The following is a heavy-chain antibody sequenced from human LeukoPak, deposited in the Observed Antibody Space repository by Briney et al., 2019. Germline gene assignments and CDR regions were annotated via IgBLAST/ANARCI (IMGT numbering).Heavy chain of an antibody. D-gene: IGHD6-13*01. Sequence: HGESLKISCKGSGYSFTSYWIAWVRQMPGKGLEWMGIIYPGDSETRYSPSFQGQVTISADKSISTAYLQWSSLKASDTAMYHCARRIAVSATFDYWGQGTLVTVSS. J-gene: IGHJ4*02. V-gene: IGHV5-51*01. CDR1: GYSFTSYW. CDR2: IYPGDSET. CDR3: ARRIAVSATFDY.